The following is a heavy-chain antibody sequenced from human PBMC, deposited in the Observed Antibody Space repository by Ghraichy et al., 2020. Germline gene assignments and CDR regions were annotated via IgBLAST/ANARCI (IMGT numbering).Heavy chain of an antibody. J-gene: IGHJ4*02. CDR1: GFTFSSYW. Sequence: GESLNISCAASGFTFSSYWMNWVRQAPGKGLEWVANINRDGSEKYYADSVKGRFTISRDNAKNSLYGQMNSLRDEDTAVYYCVRGLNTGPGFDYCGQGSLVTVSS. CDR3: VRGLNTGPGFDY. D-gene: IGHD4-11*01. CDR2: INRDGSEK. V-gene: IGHV3-7*01.